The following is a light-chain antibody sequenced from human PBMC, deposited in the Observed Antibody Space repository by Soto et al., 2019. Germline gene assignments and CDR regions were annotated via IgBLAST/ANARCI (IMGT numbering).Light chain of an antibody. V-gene: IGKV3-11*01. CDR3: QHGRT. CDR1: LSVGRS. J-gene: IGKJ2*01. Sequence: EIVLTNSPATLSLSPGERATLSCRASLSVGRSLAWHQQKPGQAPRLLIYDASNRATGIPARFSGSGSGTAFTLTISSLEPEDFAVYYCQHGRTFGQGTRLEI. CDR2: DAS.